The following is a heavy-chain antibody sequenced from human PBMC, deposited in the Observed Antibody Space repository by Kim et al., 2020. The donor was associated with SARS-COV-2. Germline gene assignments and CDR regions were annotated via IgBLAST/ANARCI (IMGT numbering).Heavy chain of an antibody. Sequence: VKVSCKASGYTFTSYYMHWVRQAPGQGLEWMGIINPSGGSTSYAQKFQGRVTMTRDTSTSTVYMELSSLRSEDTAVYYCARLMPNDYYDSSGYTFDYWGQGTLVTVSS. CDR1: GYTFTSYY. J-gene: IGHJ4*02. CDR2: INPSGGST. CDR3: ARLMPNDYYDSSGYTFDY. V-gene: IGHV1-46*01. D-gene: IGHD3-22*01.